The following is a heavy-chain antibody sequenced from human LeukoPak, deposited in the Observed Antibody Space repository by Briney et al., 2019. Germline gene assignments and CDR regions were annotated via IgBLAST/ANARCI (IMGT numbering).Heavy chain of an antibody. CDR3: VAYSSSSPLYYYGMDV. CDR2: IYYSGST. CDR1: GGSISNYY. J-gene: IGHJ6*02. D-gene: IGHD6-6*01. V-gene: IGHV4-59*01. Sequence: PSETLSLTCTVSGGSISNYYWSWIRQPPGKGLEWIGYIYYSGSTSYNPSLKSRVTISVDTSKNQFSLKLSSVTAADTAVYYCVAYSSSSPLYYYGMDVWGQGTTVTVSS.